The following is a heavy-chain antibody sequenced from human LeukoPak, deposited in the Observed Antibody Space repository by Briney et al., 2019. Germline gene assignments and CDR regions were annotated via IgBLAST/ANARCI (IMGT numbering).Heavy chain of an antibody. D-gene: IGHD3-22*01. CDR3: ARQPRDYDSSGYYFDY. CDR1: GGSISSSSYY. V-gene: IGHV4-39*01. Sequence: SETLSLTCTVSGGSISSSSYYWGWIRQPPGKGLEWIGSIYYSGSTYYNPSLKSRVTISVDTSKNQFSLKLSSVTAADTAVYYCARQPRDYDSSGYYFDYWGQGTLVTVSS. J-gene: IGHJ4*02. CDR2: IYYSGST.